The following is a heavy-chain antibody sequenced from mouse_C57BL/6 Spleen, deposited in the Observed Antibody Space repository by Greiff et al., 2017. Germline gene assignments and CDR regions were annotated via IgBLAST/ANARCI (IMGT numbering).Heavy chain of an antibody. CDR2: INPSSGYT. Sequence: QVHVKQSGAELAKPGASVKLSCKASGYTFTSYWMHWVKQRPGQGLEWIGYINPSSGYTKYSQKFKDKATLTADKSSSTAYMQLSSLTYEDSAVYYCARSLYYGSNHWYFDVWGTGTTVTVSS. V-gene: IGHV1-7*01. CDR1: GYTFTSYW. D-gene: IGHD1-1*01. J-gene: IGHJ1*03. CDR3: ARSLYYGSNHWYFDV.